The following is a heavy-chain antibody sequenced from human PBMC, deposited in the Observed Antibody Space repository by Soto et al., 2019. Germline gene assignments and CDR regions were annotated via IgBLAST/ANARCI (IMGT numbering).Heavy chain of an antibody. D-gene: IGHD3-3*01. CDR3: ARDSRDYDFWSGSNYPLYYYYGMDV. J-gene: IGHJ6*02. CDR1: GGTFSSYA. CDR2: IIPIFGTA. V-gene: IGHV1-69*13. Sequence: ASVKVSCKASGGTFSSYAISWVRQAPGQGLEWMGGIIPIFGTANYAQKFQGRVTITADESTSTAYMELSSLRSEDTAVYYCARDSRDYDFWSGSNYPLYYYYGMDVWGQGTTVTVSS.